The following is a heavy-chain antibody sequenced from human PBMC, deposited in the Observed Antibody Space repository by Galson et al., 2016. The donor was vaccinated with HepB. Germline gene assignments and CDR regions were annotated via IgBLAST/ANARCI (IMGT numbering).Heavy chain of an antibody. Sequence: QAPGKGLEWVSSISGTGGTTYYADSVKGRVTISRDNSKNTLSLRINSLRAEDTAVYYCAKGVNFWSAYTGSWGQGTLVTVSS. J-gene: IGHJ5*02. CDR3: AKGVNFWSAYTGS. CDR2: ISGTGGTT. D-gene: IGHD3-3*01. V-gene: IGHV3-23*01.